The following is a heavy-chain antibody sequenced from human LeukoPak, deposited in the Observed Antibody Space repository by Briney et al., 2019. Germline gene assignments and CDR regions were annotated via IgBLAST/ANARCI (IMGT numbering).Heavy chain of an antibody. CDR1: GFTFSNYW. CDR2: INPDGSTT. Sequence: GGSLRLSCAASGFTFSNYWMHWVRQDPGKGLVWVSFINPDGSTTNYADSVKGRFTISRDNAKNALYLQMNSLRAEDTAVYYCARDGSGRVPEMSAPDYWGQGTLVTVSS. CDR3: ARDGSGRVPEMSAPDY. J-gene: IGHJ4*02. V-gene: IGHV3-74*01. D-gene: IGHD3-10*01.